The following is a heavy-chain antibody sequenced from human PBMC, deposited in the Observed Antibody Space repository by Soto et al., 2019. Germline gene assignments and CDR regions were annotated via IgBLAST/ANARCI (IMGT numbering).Heavy chain of an antibody. V-gene: IGHV1-69*13. Sequence: SVKVSCKASGGTFNNFAISWVRQAPGQGLEWMGGIIPMYGATHYAPNFQGRVTITADESTNTVYMELNSLISDDTAVYYCARDQSWHDLVWWFDPWGQGTLVTVSS. CDR1: GGTFNNFA. J-gene: IGHJ5*02. CDR3: ARDQSWHDLVWWFDP. D-gene: IGHD1-1*01. CDR2: IIPMYGAT.